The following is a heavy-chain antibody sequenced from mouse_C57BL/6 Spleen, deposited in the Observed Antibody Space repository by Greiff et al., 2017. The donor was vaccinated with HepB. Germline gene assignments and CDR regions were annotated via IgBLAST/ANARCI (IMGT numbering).Heavy chain of an antibody. D-gene: IGHD1-1*01. CDR2: INPNNGGN. CDR1: GYTFTDYN. CDR3: ARTTVVAFDY. Sequence: VQLQQSGPELVKPGASVKMSCKASGYTFTDYNMHWVKQSHGKSLEWIGYINPNNGGNSYNQKFKGKATLTVNKSSSTAYMELRSLTSEDSAVYYCARTTVVAFDYWGQGTTLTVSS. V-gene: IGHV1-22*01. J-gene: IGHJ2*01.